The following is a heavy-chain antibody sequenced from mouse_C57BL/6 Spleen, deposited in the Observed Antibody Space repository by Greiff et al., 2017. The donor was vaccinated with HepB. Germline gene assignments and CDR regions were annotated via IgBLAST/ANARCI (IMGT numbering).Heavy chain of an antibody. CDR3: ARGEDSKGFAY. V-gene: IGHV5-6*01. CDR1: GFTFSSYG. CDR2: ISSGGSYT. Sequence: EVQLVESGGDLVKPGGSLKLSCAASGFTFSSYGMSWVRQTPDKRLEWVATISSGGSYTYYPDSVKGRFTISRDNAKNTLYLQMSSLKSEDTAMYYCARGEDSKGFAYWGQGTLVTVSA. J-gene: IGHJ3*01. D-gene: IGHD2-5*01.